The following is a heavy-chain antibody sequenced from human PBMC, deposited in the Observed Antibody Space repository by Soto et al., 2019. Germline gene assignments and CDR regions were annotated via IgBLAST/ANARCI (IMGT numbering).Heavy chain of an antibody. V-gene: IGHV1-69*13. CDR3: ASEPYYYDSSGYTDC. D-gene: IGHD3-22*01. J-gene: IGHJ4*02. CDR2: IIPIFGTA. CDR1: GGTFSTYA. Sequence: ASVKVSCKASGGTFSTYAFSGVRQPPGQGLEWMGGIIPIFGTANYAQKFQGRVTITADESTSTAYMELSSLRSEDTAVYYCASEPYYYDSSGYTDCWGQGTLVTVSS.